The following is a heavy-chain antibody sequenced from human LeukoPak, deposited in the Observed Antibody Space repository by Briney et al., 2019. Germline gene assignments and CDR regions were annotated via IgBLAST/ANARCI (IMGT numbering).Heavy chain of an antibody. J-gene: IGHJ5*02. CDR1: GGSFSGYY. V-gene: IGHV4-34*01. D-gene: IGHD3-10*01. Sequence: SETLSLTCAVYGGSFSGYYWSWIRQPPGKGLEWIGEINHSGSTNYNPSPKSRVTISVDMSKNQFSLKLSSVTAADTAVYYCAGYYYGSGSYYTFDPWGQGTLVTVSS. CDR3: AGYYYGSGSYYTFDP. CDR2: INHSGST.